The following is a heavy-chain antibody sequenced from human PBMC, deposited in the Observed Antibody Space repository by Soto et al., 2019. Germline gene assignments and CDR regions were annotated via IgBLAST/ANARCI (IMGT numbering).Heavy chain of an antibody. CDR2: INPNSGDT. V-gene: IGHV1-2*02. J-gene: IGHJ6*02. Sequence: ASVKVSCKASGYTFTGYYVHWVRQAPGQGLEWMGWINPNSGDTYLAQKFQGRVTMTRDTSISTAYMELSRLRSDDTAVYYCARSAIWSGYRDYYYYYGMDVWGQGTTVTVSS. CDR1: GYTFTGYY. D-gene: IGHD3-3*01. CDR3: ARSAIWSGYRDYYYYYGMDV.